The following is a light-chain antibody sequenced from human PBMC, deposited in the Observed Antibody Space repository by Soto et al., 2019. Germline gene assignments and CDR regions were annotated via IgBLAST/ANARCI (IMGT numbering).Light chain of an antibody. Sequence: EIAMTQSPSTLSVSPVERSTLSFMASQSVSSKLAWYQQKPGQAPRLLIYDASSRATGIPDRFSGSGSGTDFTLTISRLEPEDFAVYYCQQYGSSPVTFGQGTKVDIK. CDR3: QQYGSSPVT. CDR1: QSVSSK. J-gene: IGKJ1*01. CDR2: DAS. V-gene: IGKV3-20*01.